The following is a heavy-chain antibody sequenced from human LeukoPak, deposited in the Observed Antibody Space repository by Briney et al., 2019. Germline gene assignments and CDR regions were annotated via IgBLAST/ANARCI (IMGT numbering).Heavy chain of an antibody. Sequence: GGSLRLSCAASGFTVSSNYMSWVRQAPGKGLEWVSVIYSGGSTYYADSVKGRFTISRDNSKNTLYLQMNSLRAEDTAVYYCAITYYYDSSAYYFDYWGQGTLVTVSS. D-gene: IGHD3-22*01. CDR2: IYSGGST. J-gene: IGHJ4*02. CDR3: AITYYYDSSAYYFDY. V-gene: IGHV3-53*01. CDR1: GFTVSSNY.